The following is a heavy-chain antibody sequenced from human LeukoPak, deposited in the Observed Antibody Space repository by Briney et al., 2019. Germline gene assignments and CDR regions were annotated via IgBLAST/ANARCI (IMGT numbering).Heavy chain of an antibody. V-gene: IGHV1-69*04. J-gene: IGHJ6*02. Sequence: SVKVSCKASGYTFTSYGISWVRQAPGQGLEWMGRIIPILGIANYAQKFQGRVTITADRSTSTAYMELGSLRSEDTAVYYCARGDRKYQLLYLSYYGMDVWGQGTTVTVSS. CDR1: GYTFTSYG. CDR2: IIPILGIA. CDR3: ARGDRKYQLLYLSYYGMDV. D-gene: IGHD2-2*02.